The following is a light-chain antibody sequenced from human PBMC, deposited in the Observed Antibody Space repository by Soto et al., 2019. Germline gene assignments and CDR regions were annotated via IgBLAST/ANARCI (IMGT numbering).Light chain of an antibody. CDR3: QQYKSLYT. CDR2: DTS. Sequence: DIQMTQSPSTLSASVGDRVTLTCRASQGISGWLAWYQQKPGQAPKLLIYDTSSLESGVPSRFSGSGSETEYTLTISSLQPDDFATYFCQQYKSLYTFGQGTK. J-gene: IGKJ2*01. CDR1: QGISGW. V-gene: IGKV1-5*01.